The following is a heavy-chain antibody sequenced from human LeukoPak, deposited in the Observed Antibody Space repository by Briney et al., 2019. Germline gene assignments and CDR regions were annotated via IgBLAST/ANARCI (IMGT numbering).Heavy chain of an antibody. CDR2: MNPNSGNT. CDR3: ARLTTPDAFDI. V-gene: IGHV1-8*02. D-gene: IGHD4-17*01. Sequence: ASVKVSCKASGGTFSSYAINWVRQATGQGLEWMGWMNPNSGNTGYAQKFQGRVTMTRNTSISTAYMELSSLRSEDTAVYYCARLTTPDAFDIWGQGTMVTVSS. CDR1: GGTFSSYA. J-gene: IGHJ3*02.